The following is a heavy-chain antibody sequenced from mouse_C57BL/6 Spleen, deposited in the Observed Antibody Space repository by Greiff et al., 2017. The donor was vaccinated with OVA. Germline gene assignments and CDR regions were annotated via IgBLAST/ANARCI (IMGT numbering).Heavy chain of an antibody. D-gene: IGHD3-2*02. CDR3: TRSLLLRDSSVYPFAY. CDR2: IDPETGGT. Sequence: QVQLQQSGAELVRPGASVTLSCKASGYTFTDYEMHWVKQTPVHGLEWIGAIDPETGGTAYNQKFKGKAILTADKSSSTAYMELRSLTSEDSAVYYCTRSLLLRDSSVYPFAYWGKGTLVTVSA. J-gene: IGHJ3*01. V-gene: IGHV1-15*01. CDR1: GYTFTDYE.